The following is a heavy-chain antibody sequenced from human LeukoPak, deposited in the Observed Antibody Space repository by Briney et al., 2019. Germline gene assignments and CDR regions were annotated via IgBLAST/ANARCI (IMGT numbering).Heavy chain of an antibody. D-gene: IGHD3-10*01. J-gene: IGHJ6*03. Sequence: PSETLSLTCTVSGGSISSGSYYWSWIRQPAGKGLEWIGRIYTSGSTNYNPSLKSRVTISVDTPKNQFSLKLSSVTAADTAVYYCARGYPGYYGSGSYYLPNYYYYYYMDVWGKGTTVTISS. CDR3: ARGYPGYYGSGSYYLPNYYYYYYMDV. CDR2: IYTSGST. CDR1: GGSISSGSYY. V-gene: IGHV4-61*02.